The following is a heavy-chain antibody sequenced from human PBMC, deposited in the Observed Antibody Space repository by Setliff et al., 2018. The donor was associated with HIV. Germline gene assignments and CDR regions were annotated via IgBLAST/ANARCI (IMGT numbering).Heavy chain of an antibody. Sequence: PSETLSLTCTVSGGSISSGGYYWSWIRQHPGKGLEWIGYIYYSGSTYYNPSLKSRVTISVDTSKNQFSLKLSSVTAADTAVYYCARVYSSSPYYYYYYMDVWGKGTTVTVSS. CDR2: IYYSGST. CDR1: GGSISSGGYY. J-gene: IGHJ6*03. V-gene: IGHV4-31*03. D-gene: IGHD6-6*01. CDR3: ARVYSSSPYYYYYYMDV.